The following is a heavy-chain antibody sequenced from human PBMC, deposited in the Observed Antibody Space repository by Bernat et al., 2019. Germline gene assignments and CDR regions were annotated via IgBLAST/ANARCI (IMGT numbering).Heavy chain of an antibody. CDR3: ARALGVVSPTATRWCDP. D-gene: IGHD5/OR15-5a*01. Sequence: EVQLVESGGGLVKPGGSLRLSCAASGFTFSSYSMNWVRQAPGKGLEWVSIIGSGSDTYYPDSVRGRFTISRDNSKNTVYLQMNSLRVEDTATYYCARALGVVSPTATRWCDPWGQGILVTVSS. CDR1: GFTFSSYS. CDR2: IGSGSDT. J-gene: IGHJ5*02. V-gene: IGHV3-21*04.